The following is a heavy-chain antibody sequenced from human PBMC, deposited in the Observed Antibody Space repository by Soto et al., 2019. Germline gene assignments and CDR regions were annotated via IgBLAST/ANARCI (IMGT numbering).Heavy chain of an antibody. J-gene: IGHJ6*02. CDR2: IIPIFGTA. D-gene: IGHD7-27*01. CDR1: GGTFSSYA. Sequence: QVQLVQSGAEVKKPGSSVKVSCKASGGTFSSYAISWVRQAPGQGLEWMGGIIPIFGTANYAQKFQGRVTITADESTSTAYMGLSSLRSEDTAVYYCARDPLGYYYYGMDVWGQGTTVTVSS. CDR3: ARDPLGYYYYGMDV. V-gene: IGHV1-69*01.